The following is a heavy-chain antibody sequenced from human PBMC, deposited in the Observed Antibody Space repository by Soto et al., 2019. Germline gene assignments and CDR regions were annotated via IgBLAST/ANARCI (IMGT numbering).Heavy chain of an antibody. Sequence: PGGSLRLSCAASGFTFSSYGMHWVRQAPGKGLEWVAVISYDGSNKYYADSVKGRFTISRDNSKNTLYLQMNSLRAEDTAVYYCAKDRNFRIYYYYGMDVWGQGTTVTVS. CDR1: GFTFSSYG. D-gene: IGHD2-15*01. V-gene: IGHV3-30*18. CDR3: AKDRNFRIYYYYGMDV. J-gene: IGHJ6*02. CDR2: ISYDGSNK.